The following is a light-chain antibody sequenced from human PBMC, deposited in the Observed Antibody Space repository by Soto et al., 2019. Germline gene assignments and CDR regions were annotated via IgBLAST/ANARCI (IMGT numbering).Light chain of an antibody. V-gene: IGKV3-20*01. CDR3: QQYGSSPPT. CDR2: EAS. Sequence: EIVLTQSPATLSSFPGDRATLSCSASQSVSSSYLVWHQQKPGQAPRLLIYEASTRATGISARFSGSGSGTEFTLTISSLQSEDFAVYYCQQYGSSPPTFGQGTRLEIK. CDR1: QSVSSSY. J-gene: IGKJ5*01.